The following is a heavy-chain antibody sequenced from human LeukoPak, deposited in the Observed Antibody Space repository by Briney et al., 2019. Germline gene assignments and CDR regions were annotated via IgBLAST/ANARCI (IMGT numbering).Heavy chain of an antibody. CDR1: GYTFTSYY. CDR3: ARERGVVVPAAISFARLTSNPLKPPETKNWFDP. Sequence: ASVKVSFKASGYTFTSYYMHWVGQAPGQGLEWMGIINPSGGSTSYAQKFQGRVTMTRDTSTSTVYMELSSLRSEDTAVYYCARERGVVVPAAISFARLTSNPLKPPETKNWFDPWGQGTLVTVSS. V-gene: IGHV1-46*01. D-gene: IGHD2-2*01. J-gene: IGHJ5*02. CDR2: INPSGGST.